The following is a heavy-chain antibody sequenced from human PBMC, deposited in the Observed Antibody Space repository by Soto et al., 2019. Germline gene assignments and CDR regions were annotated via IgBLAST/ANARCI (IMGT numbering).Heavy chain of an antibody. D-gene: IGHD6-19*01. V-gene: IGHV3-30*04. J-gene: IGHJ5*02. CDR2: ISKDGMNK. CDR3: ARAMYSSDYFVKWFEP. CDR1: GFSFSSYA. Sequence: QVRLVESGGGVVQPGRSLRLSCTASGFSFSSYAMYWFRQPPGKGLEWVAVISKDGMNKNYADSVKGRVTVSRDNANYSLDLQLNSLRGEDTAMYYCARAMYSSDYFVKWFEPRGPGTLVTVSS.